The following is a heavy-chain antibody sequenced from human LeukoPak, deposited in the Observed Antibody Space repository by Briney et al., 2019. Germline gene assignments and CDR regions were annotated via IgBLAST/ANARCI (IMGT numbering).Heavy chain of an antibody. D-gene: IGHD2-2*01. Sequence: GGSLRLSCAASGFTFSGYAMSWVRQAPGKGLEWVSGISGNGGDSYHADSVKGRFIISRDNSKNTLYLQMDSLRAEDTAVYYCAKDMAVVVPAASDYWGQGTLVTVSS. CDR2: ISGNGGDS. V-gene: IGHV3-23*01. CDR1: GFTFSGYA. CDR3: AKDMAVVVPAASDY. J-gene: IGHJ4*02.